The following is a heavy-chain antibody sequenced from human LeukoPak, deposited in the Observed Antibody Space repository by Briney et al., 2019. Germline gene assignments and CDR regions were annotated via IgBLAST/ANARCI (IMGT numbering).Heavy chain of an antibody. Sequence: SVKVSCKASGGTFSSYAISWVRQAPGQGLEWMGGIIPIFGTANYAQKLQGRVTMTTDTSTSTAYMELRSLRSDDTAVYYCARAYHRKRYCSSTSCPYYFDYWGQGTLVTVSS. D-gene: IGHD2-2*01. CDR3: ARAYHRKRYCSSTSCPYYFDY. CDR2: IIPIFGTA. CDR1: GGTFSSYA. V-gene: IGHV1-69*05. J-gene: IGHJ4*02.